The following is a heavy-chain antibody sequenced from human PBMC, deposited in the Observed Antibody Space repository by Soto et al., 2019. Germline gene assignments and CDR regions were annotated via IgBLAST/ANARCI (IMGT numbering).Heavy chain of an antibody. Sequence: GGSLRLSCTASGFTFSNYAMSWVRQAPGKGLEWVSTFSSGGGGTYYADSVKGRFTISRDNSKNTLSLQMNSLRAEDTAVYYCTKANRYCSGANCFTFDYWGLGTLVTAPQ. CDR1: GFTFSNYA. V-gene: IGHV3-23*01. J-gene: IGHJ4*02. CDR3: TKANRYCSGANCFTFDY. CDR2: FSSGGGGT. D-gene: IGHD2-15*01.